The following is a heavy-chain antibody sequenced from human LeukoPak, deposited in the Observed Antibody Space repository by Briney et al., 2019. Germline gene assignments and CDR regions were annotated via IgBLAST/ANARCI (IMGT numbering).Heavy chain of an antibody. J-gene: IGHJ3*02. CDR3: ARIPYSSSLTDAFDI. D-gene: IGHD6-6*01. CDR2: ISSSSTYI. CDR1: GFSFRSYS. V-gene: IGHV3-21*01. Sequence: GGSLRLSCAASGFSFRSYSMNLVRQAPGKGLEWVSFISSSSTYIYYADSMKGRFSISRDNAKNSLFLQMNSLRGEDTAVYYCARIPYSSSLTDAFDIWGQGTMVTVYS.